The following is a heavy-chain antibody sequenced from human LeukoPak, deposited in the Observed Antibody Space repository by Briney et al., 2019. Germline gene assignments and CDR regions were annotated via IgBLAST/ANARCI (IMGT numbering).Heavy chain of an antibody. CDR2: INWNGGST. J-gene: IGHJ2*01. V-gene: IGHV3-20*01. D-gene: IGHD3-10*01. CDR3: AREITMVRGVNTYWYFDL. Sequence: PGGSLRLSCAASGFTFDDYGMSWVRQAPGRGLEWVSGINWNGGSTGYADSVKGRFTISRDNAKNSLYLQMNSLRAEDTALYHCAREITMVRGVNTYWYFDLWGRGTLVTVSS. CDR1: GFTFDDYG.